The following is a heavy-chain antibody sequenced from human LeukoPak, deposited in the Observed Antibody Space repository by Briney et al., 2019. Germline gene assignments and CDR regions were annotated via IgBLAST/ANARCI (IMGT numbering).Heavy chain of an antibody. J-gene: IGHJ4*02. CDR3: AKTSGGESRPFDY. V-gene: IGHV3-23*01. CDR1: GFTFSNYA. CDR2: LGGSGATT. D-gene: IGHD3-16*01. Sequence: PGGSLRLSCAAAGFTFSNYAMTWVRQAPGKGLEWVSALGGSGATTYYADSVKGRFTISRDNSKSTLYLQMNSLRAEDTAVYYCAKTSGGESRPFDYWGQGTLVTVSS.